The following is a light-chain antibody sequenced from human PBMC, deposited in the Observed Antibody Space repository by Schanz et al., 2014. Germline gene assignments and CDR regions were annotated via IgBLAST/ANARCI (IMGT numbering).Light chain of an antibody. J-gene: IGLJ3*02. CDR3: SSYTGSDTLM. CDR2: AVN. CDR1: SNDIGRYDF. Sequence: QSALTQPPSASGSLGQSVTISCTGTSNDIGRYDFVSWYQQHPGKAPKLMIYAVNKRPSGVPDRFSGSKSGNTASLTVSGLQGVDEADYYCSSYTGSDTLMFGGGTKLTVL. V-gene: IGLV2-8*01.